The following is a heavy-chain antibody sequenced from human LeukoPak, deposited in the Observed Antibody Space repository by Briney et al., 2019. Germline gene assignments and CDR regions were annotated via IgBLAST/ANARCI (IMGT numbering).Heavy chain of an antibody. V-gene: IGHV3-7*01. CDR3: ARDAYDDASES. J-gene: IGHJ5*02. CDR1: GFTFSYYW. Sequence: PGGPLRLFCAASGFTFSYYWMTWVRQAPGKGLEWVANLRPDGRDKYYADSVKGRFTISRDNAKNSLYLQMNGLRADDTAIYYCARDAYDDASESWGQGTLVTVSS. D-gene: IGHD3-3*01. CDR2: LRPDGRDK.